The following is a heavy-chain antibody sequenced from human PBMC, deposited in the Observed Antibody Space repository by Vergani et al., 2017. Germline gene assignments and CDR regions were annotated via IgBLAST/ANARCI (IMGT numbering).Heavy chain of an antibody. CDR3: AKDYMSSSGWYTLD. CDR1: GFTFSSYR. D-gene: IGHD6-19*01. Sequence: EVQLVESGGGLVKPGGSLRLSCAVSGFTFSSYRMNWVRQAPGKGLEWVSSIRSSSSYIYYADSVKGRFTISRDNAKNSLYLQMNSLRAEDTAVYYCAKDYMSSSGWYTLDWGQGTLVTVSS. J-gene: IGHJ4*02. V-gene: IGHV3-21*01. CDR2: IRSSSSYI.